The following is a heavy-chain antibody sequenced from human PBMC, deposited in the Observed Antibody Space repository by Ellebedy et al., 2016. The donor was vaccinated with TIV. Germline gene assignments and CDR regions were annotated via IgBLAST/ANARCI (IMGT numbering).Heavy chain of an antibody. D-gene: IGHD3-10*01. CDR3: ARDSGWEHAY. CDR2: IGDSGDST. Sequence: PGGSLRLSCAASGFTVSSNGMSWVRQAPGKGLQWVSGIGDSGDSTHYADSVKGRFTISRDNSKTTLYLQMNSLRAKDTAIYYCARDSGWEHAYWGQGTLVTVSA. V-gene: IGHV3-23*01. CDR1: GFTVSSNG. J-gene: IGHJ4*02.